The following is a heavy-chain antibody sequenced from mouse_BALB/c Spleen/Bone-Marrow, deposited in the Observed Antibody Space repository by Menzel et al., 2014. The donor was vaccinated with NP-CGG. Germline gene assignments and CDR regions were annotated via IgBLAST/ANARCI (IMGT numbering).Heavy chain of an antibody. CDR3: ARSGNFFYY. J-gene: IGHJ2*01. V-gene: IGHV3-2*02. CDR2: ISSSGIT. CDR1: GYSITSAFA. Sequence: EVKLVESGPGLVRPSQSLSLTCTVTGYSITSAFAWNWIRQFPGINLEWMGYISSSGITSYNPSLKSRISITRDASKNQFFLQLNSVTTEDTATYYCARSGNFFYYWGQGTTLTVSS. D-gene: IGHD3-1*01.